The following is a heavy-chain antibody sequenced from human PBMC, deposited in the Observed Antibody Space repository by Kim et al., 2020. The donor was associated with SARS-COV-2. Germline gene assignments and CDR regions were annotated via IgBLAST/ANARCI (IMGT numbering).Heavy chain of an antibody. Sequence: SVKVSCKASGFTFTSSAVQWVRQARGQRLEWIGWIVVGSGNTNYAQKFQERVTITRDMSTSTAYMELSSLRSEDTAVYYCAATRSQWLVDDYWGQGTLVTVSS. CDR1: GFTFTSSA. D-gene: IGHD6-19*01. CDR2: IVVGSGNT. CDR3: AATRSQWLVDDY. J-gene: IGHJ4*02. V-gene: IGHV1-58*01.